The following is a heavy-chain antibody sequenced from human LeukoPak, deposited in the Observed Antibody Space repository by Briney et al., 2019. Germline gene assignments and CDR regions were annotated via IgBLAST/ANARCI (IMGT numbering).Heavy chain of an antibody. CDR1: GYIFTDYW. J-gene: IGHJ5*02. Sequence: GESLRISCKGSGYIFTDYWIAWVRQVPGKGLEWMGLIYPGDSETIYSPSFQGQVTISADKSISTAYLQWSSLKASDSAMYYCVRRGLIAAAGTDWFDPWGQGTLVTVSS. V-gene: IGHV5-51*01. CDR3: VRRGLIAAAGTDWFDP. D-gene: IGHD6-13*01. CDR2: IYPGDSET.